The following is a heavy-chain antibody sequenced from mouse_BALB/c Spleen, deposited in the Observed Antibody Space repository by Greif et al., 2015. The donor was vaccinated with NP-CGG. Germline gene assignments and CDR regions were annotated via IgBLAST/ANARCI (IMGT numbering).Heavy chain of an antibody. CDR1: GFNIKDYY. V-gene: IGHV14-4*02. CDR3: NAHYGSSLFAY. Sequence: EVMLVESGAELVRSGASVKLSCTASGFNIKDYYMHWVKQRPEQGLEWIGWIDPENGDTEYAPKFQGKATMTADTSSNTAYLQLSSLTSEDTAVYYCNAHYGSSLFAYWGQGTLVTVSA. CDR2: IDPENGDT. J-gene: IGHJ3*01. D-gene: IGHD1-1*01.